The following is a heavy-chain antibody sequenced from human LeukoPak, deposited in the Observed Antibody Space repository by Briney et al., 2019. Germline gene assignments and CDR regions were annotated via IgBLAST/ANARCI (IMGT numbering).Heavy chain of an antibody. J-gene: IGHJ4*02. CDR1: GYTFTGYY. V-gene: IGHV1-2*02. CDR2: INPNSGGT. Sequence: ASVKVSCKASGYTFTGYYMHWVRQAPGQGLEWMGWINPNSGGTNYAQKFQGRVTMTRDTSISTAYMELSRLRSDDTAVYYCARGPPGKIWFGESYDFDYWGQGTLVTVSS. CDR3: ARGPPGKIWFGESYDFDY. D-gene: IGHD3-10*01.